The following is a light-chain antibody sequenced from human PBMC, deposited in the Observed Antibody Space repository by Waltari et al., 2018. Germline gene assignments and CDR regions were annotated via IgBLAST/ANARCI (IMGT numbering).Light chain of an antibody. CDR1: GGRIASNF. Sequence: TQPHSVSGSPGETVIISCTGSGGRIASNFVQWYQQRPGRAPAAVIYENNQRPSGGLDRFSGSIDGSSNSASLTISGLQSEDEADYYCQSYDHAFPVVFGGGTKLTVL. J-gene: IGLJ3*02. V-gene: IGLV6-57*02. CDR2: ENN. CDR3: QSYDHAFPVV.